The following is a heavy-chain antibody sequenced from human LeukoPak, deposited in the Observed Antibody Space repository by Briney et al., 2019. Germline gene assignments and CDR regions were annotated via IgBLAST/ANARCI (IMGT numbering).Heavy chain of an antibody. CDR2: IHGGGYT. Sequence: PGGSLRLSCAASEFTVSGDYMTWVRQAPGKGLEWVSVIHGGGYTYYADPVKGRFTISRDNSKNTLYLQMNSLRAEDTAVYYCARCLAVAGIMDAFDIWGQGTMVTVSS. CDR1: EFTVSGDY. V-gene: IGHV3-66*02. D-gene: IGHD6-19*01. J-gene: IGHJ3*02. CDR3: ARCLAVAGIMDAFDI.